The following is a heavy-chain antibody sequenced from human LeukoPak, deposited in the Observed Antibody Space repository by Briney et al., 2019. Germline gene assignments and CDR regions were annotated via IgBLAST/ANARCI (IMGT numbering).Heavy chain of an antibody. CDR1: GFNFDDYV. CDR2: INWNGGSR. D-gene: IGHD3-22*01. V-gene: IGHV3-20*04. J-gene: IGHJ4*02. CDR3: ARSRHSYDSNGFPHF. Sequence: GGSLRLSCAASGFNFDDYVMSWVRQAPGKGLEGVSGINWNGGSRGYADSVKGRFTISRDNAKNSLYLQMNSLRAEDTALYYCARSRHSYDSNGFPHFWGQGTLVPVSS.